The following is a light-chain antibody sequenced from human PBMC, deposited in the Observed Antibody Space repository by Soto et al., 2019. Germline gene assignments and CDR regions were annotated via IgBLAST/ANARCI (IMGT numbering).Light chain of an antibody. V-gene: IGKV1D-12*01. CDR1: QDIAAY. CDR2: AAS. Sequence: DIQLTQSPSSVSASVGDRVTITCRASQDIAAYLAWYQHKPGRAPELLIHAASSLQSGVPSRFSGSGSGTDFTLTINSLQPEDFATYYCQQAYSFPITFGQGTRLEIK. CDR3: QQAYSFPIT. J-gene: IGKJ5*01.